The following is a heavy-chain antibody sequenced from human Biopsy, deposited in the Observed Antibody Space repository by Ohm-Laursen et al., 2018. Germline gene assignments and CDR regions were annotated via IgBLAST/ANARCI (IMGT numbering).Heavy chain of an antibody. CDR1: GFTLSSYS. CDR2: ISSSSDNI. V-gene: IGHV3-21*04. Sequence: SLRLSCAAFGFTLSSYSMNWVRQTPGKGLEWVSTISSSSDNIYYVDSVKGRFTISRDNAKNSLYLQMNSLRAEDTAVYYCARPPWGHAYGYYNGMDVWGQGTTVIVSS. CDR3: ARPPWGHAYGYYNGMDV. D-gene: IGHD3-10*01. J-gene: IGHJ6*02.